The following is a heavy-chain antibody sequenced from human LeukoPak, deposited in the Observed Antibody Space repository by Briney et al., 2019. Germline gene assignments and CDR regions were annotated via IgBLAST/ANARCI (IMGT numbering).Heavy chain of an antibody. CDR2: ISSSSSYI. Sequence: GGSLRLSCAASGFTFSSYSMNWVRQAPGKGLEWVSSISSSSSYIYYADSVKGRFTISRDNAKNSLYLQMNSLRAEDTAVYYCARDGQEDYYDSSGYSPPTSWGQGTLVTVSS. CDR3: ARDGQEDYYDSSGYSPPTS. D-gene: IGHD3-22*01. J-gene: IGHJ4*02. CDR1: GFTFSSYS. V-gene: IGHV3-21*01.